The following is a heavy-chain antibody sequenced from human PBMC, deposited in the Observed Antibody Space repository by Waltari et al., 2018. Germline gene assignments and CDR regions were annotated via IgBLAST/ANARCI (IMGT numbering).Heavy chain of an antibody. J-gene: IGHJ4*02. CDR3: AKANELWFGELASIFDY. CDR1: GFTFFDYA. CDR2: ISWNSGSI. V-gene: IGHV3-9*01. D-gene: IGHD3-10*01. Sequence: EVQLVESGGGLVQPGRSLRLSCAASGFTFFDYAMHWVRQAPGKGLEWVSGISWNSGSIGYADSVKGRFTISRDNAKNSLYLQMNSLRAEDTALYYCAKANELWFGELASIFDYWGQGTLVTVSS.